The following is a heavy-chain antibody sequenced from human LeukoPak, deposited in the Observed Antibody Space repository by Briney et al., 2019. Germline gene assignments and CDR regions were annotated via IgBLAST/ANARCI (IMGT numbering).Heavy chain of an antibody. J-gene: IGHJ4*02. CDR1: GGSISSGGYS. CDR3: AGHGSGSLFDY. Sequence: PSQTLSLTCAVSGGSISSGGYSWSWIRQPPGKGLEWIGYIYHSGSTYYNPSLKSRVTISVDRSKNQFSLKLSSVTAADTAVYYCAGHGSGSLFDYWGQGTLVTVSS. CDR2: IYHSGST. D-gene: IGHD3-10*01. V-gene: IGHV4-30-2*01.